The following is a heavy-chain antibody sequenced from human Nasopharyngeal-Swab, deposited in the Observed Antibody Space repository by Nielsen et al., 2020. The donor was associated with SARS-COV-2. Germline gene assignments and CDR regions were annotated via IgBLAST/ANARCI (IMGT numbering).Heavy chain of an antibody. J-gene: IGHJ6*03. CDR3: AREHYYDSSGYYLLYYYYYMDV. D-gene: IGHD3-22*01. V-gene: IGHV3-48*01. CDR1: GFTFSSYS. Sequence: GGSLRLSCAASGFTFSSYSMNWVRQAPGKGLEWVSYISSSSSTIYYADSVKGRFTIPRDNAKNSLYLQMNSLRAEDTAVYYCAREHYYDSSGYYLLYYYYYMDVWGKGTTVTVSS. CDR2: ISSSSSTI.